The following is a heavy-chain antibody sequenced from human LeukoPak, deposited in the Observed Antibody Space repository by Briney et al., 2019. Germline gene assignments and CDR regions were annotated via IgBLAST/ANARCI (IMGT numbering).Heavy chain of an antibody. Sequence: PSQTLSLTCTVSGGSISRGGYYWSWIRQHPGKGLEWIGYIYYSGSTYYNPSLKSRVTISVDTSKNQFSLKLSPVTAADTAVYYCARVLMVRGVIPGNMDVWGKGTTVTVSS. D-gene: IGHD3-10*01. V-gene: IGHV4-31*03. CDR2: IYYSGST. CDR1: GGSISRGGYY. CDR3: ARVLMVRGVIPGNMDV. J-gene: IGHJ6*03.